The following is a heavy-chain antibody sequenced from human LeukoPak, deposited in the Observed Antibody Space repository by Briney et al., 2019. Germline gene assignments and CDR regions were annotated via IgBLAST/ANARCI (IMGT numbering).Heavy chain of an antibody. Sequence: SETLSLTCTVSGGSISSSSYYWGWIRQPPGKGLEWIGSIYYSGSTYYNPFLKSRVTISVDTSKNQFSLKLSPVTAADTAVYYCARVEARRFDAFDIWGQGTMVTVSS. CDR1: GGSISSSSYY. J-gene: IGHJ3*02. D-gene: IGHD6-6*01. V-gene: IGHV4-39*07. CDR2: IYYSGST. CDR3: ARVEARRFDAFDI.